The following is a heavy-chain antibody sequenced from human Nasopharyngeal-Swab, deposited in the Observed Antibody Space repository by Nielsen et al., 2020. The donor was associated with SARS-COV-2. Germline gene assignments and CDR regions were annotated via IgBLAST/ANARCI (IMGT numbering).Heavy chain of an antibody. J-gene: IGHJ6*02. CDR3: ARGGYCSSTSCDTYYYGMDV. V-gene: IGHV3-21*01. Sequence: GVLKISCAASGFTFSSYSMNWVRQAPGKGLEWVSSISSSSSYIYYADSVKGRFTISRDNAKNSLYLQMNSLRGEDTAVYYCARGGYCSSTSCDTYYYGMDVWGQGTTVTVSS. CDR2: ISSSSSYI. CDR1: GFTFSSYS. D-gene: IGHD2-2*02.